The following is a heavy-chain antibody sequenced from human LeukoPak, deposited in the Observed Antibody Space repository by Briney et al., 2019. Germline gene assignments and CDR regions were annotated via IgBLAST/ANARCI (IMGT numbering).Heavy chain of an antibody. CDR1: GYTFTGYH. CDR3: AKDAIVRDYSNSDY. J-gene: IGHJ4*02. D-gene: IGHD4-11*01. Sequence: ASVKVSCKASGYTFTGYHMHWVRQAPGQGLEWMGWINPNTDDTNYAQKFQGRVTMTRDTSISTAYMELSRLTSDDTAVYYCAKDAIVRDYSNSDYWGQGTLVTVSS. V-gene: IGHV1-2*02. CDR2: INPNTDDT.